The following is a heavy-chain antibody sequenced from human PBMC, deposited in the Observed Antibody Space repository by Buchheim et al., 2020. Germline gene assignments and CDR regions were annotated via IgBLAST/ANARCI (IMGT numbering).Heavy chain of an antibody. D-gene: IGHD5-12*01. CDR2: ISGSGGGT. CDR3: AKDQVAISATGAY. CDR1: GFTFSNNA. V-gene: IGHV3-23*04. Sequence: EVQLVESGGGLVQPGGSLRLSCAASGFTFSNNAMSWVRQPPGKGLEWVSTISGSGGGTYYANSVKGRFIISRDNSKDTLYLQMNSLRAEDTAVYYCAKDQVAISATGAYWGQGTL. J-gene: IGHJ4*02.